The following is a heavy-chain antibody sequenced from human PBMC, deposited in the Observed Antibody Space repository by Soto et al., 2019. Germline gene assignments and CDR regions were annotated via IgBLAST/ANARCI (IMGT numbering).Heavy chain of an antibody. CDR2: IRSKAYGGTT. V-gene: IGHV3-49*03. Sequence: GGSLRLPCPASGVAFGDYSLSWCRRAPGKGTEWVGFIRSKAYGGTTEYAASVKGRFTISRDASISIAYLHMNSLKTEDTAVYYCSSIRIFGVIIIGYYYYYLMDVWGQGTTVTVSS. J-gene: IGHJ6*02. CDR1: GVAFGDYS. D-gene: IGHD3-3*01. CDR3: SSIRIFGVIIIGYYYYYLMDV.